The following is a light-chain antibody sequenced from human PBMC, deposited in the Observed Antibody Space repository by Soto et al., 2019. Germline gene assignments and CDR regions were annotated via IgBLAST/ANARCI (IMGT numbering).Light chain of an antibody. J-gene: IGLJ1*01. Sequence: QSVLTQPASVSGSPGQSITISCTGTSSDVGAHNFVSWYQQHPGKAPKVMIYEVSNRPSGVSNRFSGSKSGNTASLTSSGLQAEDEAEYYCNSYTNTAARVFGSGTKLTVL. CDR1: SSDVGAHNF. CDR3: NSYTNTAARV. V-gene: IGLV2-14*01. CDR2: EVS.